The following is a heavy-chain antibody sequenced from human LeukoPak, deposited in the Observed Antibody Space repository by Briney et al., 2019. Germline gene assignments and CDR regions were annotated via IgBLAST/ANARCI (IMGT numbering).Heavy chain of an antibody. CDR3: AKDRYSSGWYYFDY. CDR1: GFSLSAYW. Sequence: GGSLRLSCAASGFSLSAYWMTWVRQAPGKGLEWVAVISYDGSNKYYADSVKGRFTISRDNSKNTLYLQMNSLRAEDTAVYYCAKDRYSSGWYYFDYWGQGTLVTVSS. J-gene: IGHJ4*02. D-gene: IGHD6-19*01. CDR2: ISYDGSNK. V-gene: IGHV3-30*18.